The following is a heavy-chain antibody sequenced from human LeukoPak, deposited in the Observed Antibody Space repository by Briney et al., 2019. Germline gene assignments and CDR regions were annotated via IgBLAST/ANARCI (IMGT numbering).Heavy chain of an antibody. CDR1: GFTFSNYS. CDR2: IRTSSSYI. V-gene: IGHV3-21*01. Sequence: GGSLRLSCAASGFTFSNYSMNWVRQAPGKGLEWVSSIRTSSSYIYYADLVKGRFTIFRDNARNSLFLQMNSLTAEDTAVYYCARGGAVLNDAFDIWGHGTMVTVSS. J-gene: IGHJ3*02. D-gene: IGHD2/OR15-2a*01. CDR3: ARGGAVLNDAFDI.